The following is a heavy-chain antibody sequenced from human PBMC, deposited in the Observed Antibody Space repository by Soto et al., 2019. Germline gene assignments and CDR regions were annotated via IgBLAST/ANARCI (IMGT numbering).Heavy chain of an antibody. CDR2: IDPSGGGT. Sequence: QVQLVQSGAEVKKPGASVKVSCKASGYTFTSYYMHWVRQAPGQGLEWMGIIDPSGGGTSYAQKFQGRRPRARGTSTSTVYMELSRLRSEDTAVYYCARDRVDCGGGNCWRSVEDTWGQGTLVTVSS. V-gene: IGHV1-46*01. CDR1: GYTFTSYY. J-gene: IGHJ5*02. CDR3: ARDRVDCGGGNCWRSVEDT. D-gene: IGHD2-15*01.